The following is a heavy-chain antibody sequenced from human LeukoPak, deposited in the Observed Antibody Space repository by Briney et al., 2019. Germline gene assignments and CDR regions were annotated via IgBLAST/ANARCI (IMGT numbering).Heavy chain of an antibody. CDR3: TTPIVDYYYYMDV. Sequence: PGGSLRLSCAASGFTFSSYAMSWVRQAPGKGLEWVGRIKSKTDGGTTDYAAPVKGRFTISRDDSKNTLYLQMNSLKTEDTAVYYCTTPIVDYYYYMDVWGKGTTVTVSS. J-gene: IGHJ6*03. CDR1: GFTFSSYA. CDR2: IKSKTDGGTT. D-gene: IGHD2-15*01. V-gene: IGHV3-15*01.